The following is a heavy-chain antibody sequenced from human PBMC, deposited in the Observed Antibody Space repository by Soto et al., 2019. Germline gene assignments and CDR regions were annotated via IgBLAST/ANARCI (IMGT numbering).Heavy chain of an antibody. CDR1: GGAFITSS. J-gene: IGHJ6*02. D-gene: IGHD6-13*01. CDR3: AREFIAASFGYYGVDV. Sequence: QVQLAQSGAEVKKPGSSVKVSCKASGGAFITSSISWVRQAPGQGLEWMGGIIPMFGTANYPQKFQGRVTITADESTSTAYMELSSLRSEDTAVYYCAREFIAASFGYYGVDVWGQGTTVTVSS. CDR2: IIPMFGTA. V-gene: IGHV1-69*01.